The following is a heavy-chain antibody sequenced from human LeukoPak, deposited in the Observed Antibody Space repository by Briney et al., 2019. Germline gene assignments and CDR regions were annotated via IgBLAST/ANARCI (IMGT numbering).Heavy chain of an antibody. Sequence: GGSLRLSCAASGFTFSSYEMNWVRQAPGKGLEWVSYISSSGSTIYYADYVKGRFTISRDNAKNSLHLQMNSLRAEDTAVYYCARMPTRYSYGLGSYNYYYYMDVWGKGTTVTISS. CDR3: ARMPTRYSYGLGSYNYYYYMDV. V-gene: IGHV3-48*03. D-gene: IGHD5-18*01. CDR2: ISSSGSTI. CDR1: GFTFSSYE. J-gene: IGHJ6*03.